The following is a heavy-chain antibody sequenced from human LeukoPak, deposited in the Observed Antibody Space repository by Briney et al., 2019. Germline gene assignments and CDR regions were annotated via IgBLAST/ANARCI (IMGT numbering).Heavy chain of an antibody. D-gene: IGHD2-2*01. Sequence: SGGSLRLSCAASGFTFSSYAMSWVRQAPGKGLEWVSAISGSGGSTYYADSVKGRFTISRDNSKNTLYLQMNSLRAEDTAVYYCAKDCSSTSCHDAFDIWGQGTMVTVSS. CDR3: AKDCSSTSCHDAFDI. CDR2: ISGSGGST. J-gene: IGHJ3*02. V-gene: IGHV3-23*01. CDR1: GFTFSSYA.